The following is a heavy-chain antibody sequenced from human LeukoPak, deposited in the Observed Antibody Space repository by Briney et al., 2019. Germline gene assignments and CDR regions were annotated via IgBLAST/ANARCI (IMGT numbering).Heavy chain of an antibody. CDR2: IYPGDSDT. D-gene: IGHD3-22*01. CDR3: ARQPDSSGSPLY. V-gene: IGHV5-51*01. J-gene: IGHJ4*02. Sequence: TGESLKISCKGSGYIFTSYWIGWVRQMPGKGLEWVGIIYPGDSDTRYSPSFQGQVTISADKYISTAYLQWSSLKASDTAMFYCARQPDSSGSPLYWGQGTLVSVSS. CDR1: GYIFTSYW.